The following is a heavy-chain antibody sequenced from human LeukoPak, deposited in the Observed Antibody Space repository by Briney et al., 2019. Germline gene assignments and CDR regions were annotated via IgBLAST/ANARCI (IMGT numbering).Heavy chain of an antibody. J-gene: IGHJ4*02. CDR2: INAGNGDT. Sequence: ASVKVSCKASGYTFTSYAMHWVRQAPGQRLEWMGWINAGNGDTKYLQKFQGRVTITRDTSASTAYMELSSLRSEDTAVYYCARLSIAAAATAYWGQGTLVTVSS. CDR1: GYTFTSYA. CDR3: ARLSIAAAATAY. V-gene: IGHV1-3*01. D-gene: IGHD6-13*01.